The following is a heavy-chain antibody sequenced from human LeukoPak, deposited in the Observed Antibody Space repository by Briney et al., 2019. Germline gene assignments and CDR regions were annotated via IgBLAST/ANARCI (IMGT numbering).Heavy chain of an antibody. D-gene: IGHD6-6*01. CDR2: INTNTGNP. J-gene: IGHJ6*03. CDR3: ARSVGGRSQDSSSVRYMDV. V-gene: IGHV7-4-1*02. CDR1: GYTFTSYA. Sequence: GASVKVSCKASGYTFTSYAMNWVRQAPGQGLEWMGWINTNTGNPTYAQGFTGRFVFSLDTSVSTAYLQISSLKAEDTAVYYCARSVGGRSQDSSSVRYMDVWGKGTTVTVSS.